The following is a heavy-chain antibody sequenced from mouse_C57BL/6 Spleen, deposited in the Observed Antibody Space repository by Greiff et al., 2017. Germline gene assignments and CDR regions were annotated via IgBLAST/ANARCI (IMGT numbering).Heavy chain of an antibody. D-gene: IGHD2-1*01. Sequence: VQRVESGPGLVAPSQSLSISCTVSGFSLTSYAISWVRQPPGKGLEWLGVIWTGGGTNYNSASKSILSISKDNSKSQVFLKMNSLQTDNTARYYCARHGNYVYYAMDYWGQGTSVTVSS. CDR3: ARHGNYVYYAMDY. V-gene: IGHV2-9-1*01. J-gene: IGHJ4*01. CDR2: IWTGGGT. CDR1: GFSLTSYA.